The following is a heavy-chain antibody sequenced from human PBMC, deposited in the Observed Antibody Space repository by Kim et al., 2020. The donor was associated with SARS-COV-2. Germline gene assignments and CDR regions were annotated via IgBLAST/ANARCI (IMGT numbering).Heavy chain of an antibody. D-gene: IGHD4-17*01. Sequence: SETLSLTCKVSGGSISSYYWSWIRQPAGKGLEWIGRIYTSGSTNYNPSLKSRVTMSVDTSKNQFSLKLSSVTAADTAVYYCARDPRGLYGDYAPPGPFFDIWGQGTMVTVSS. J-gene: IGHJ3*02. CDR1: GGSISSYY. V-gene: IGHV4-4*07. CDR2: IYTSGST. CDR3: ARDPRGLYGDYAPPGPFFDI.